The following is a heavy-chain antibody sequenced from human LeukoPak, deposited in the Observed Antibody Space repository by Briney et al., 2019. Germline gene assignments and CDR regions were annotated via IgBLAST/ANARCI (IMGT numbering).Heavy chain of an antibody. D-gene: IGHD3-22*01. CDR1: GFTFSSYS. CDR3: AKKYYYDSSGYYFQH. J-gene: IGHJ1*01. Sequence: GGSLRLSCAASGFTFSSYSMNWVRQAPGKGLEWVSGISGSGGSTYYADSVKGRFTISRDNSKNTLYLQMNSLRVEDTAVYYCAKKYYYDSSGYYFQHWGQGTLVTVSS. CDR2: ISGSGGST. V-gene: IGHV3-23*01.